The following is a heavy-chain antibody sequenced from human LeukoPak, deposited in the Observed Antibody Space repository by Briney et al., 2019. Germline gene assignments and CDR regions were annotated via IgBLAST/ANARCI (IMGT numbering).Heavy chain of an antibody. CDR1: GYSFTNYW. CDR3: ARQANSGYGGIAFDI. CDR2: IYPANSDR. D-gene: IGHD5-12*01. Sequence: GESLKISCKGSGYSFTNYWIGWVRQMPGKGLEWMGIIYPANSDRKYSPSFRGQVTISADKSISTAYLQWRSLKAPDTAMYCCARQANSGYGGIAFDIWGQGTMVTVSS. J-gene: IGHJ3*02. V-gene: IGHV5-51*01.